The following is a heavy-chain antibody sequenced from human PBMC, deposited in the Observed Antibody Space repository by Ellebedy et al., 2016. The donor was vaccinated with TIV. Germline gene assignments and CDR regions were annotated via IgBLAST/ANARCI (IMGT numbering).Heavy chain of an antibody. J-gene: IGHJ4*02. Sequence: GESLKISCAASGFTFSDYGLYWVRQAPGKGLEWVAVIWYDGTNKNYADFAEGRFIISRDNSKNTVYLQMNNLRGEDTATYYCARKYSSGWWADHWGQGTLVTVSS. CDR3: ARKYSSGWWADH. CDR2: IWYDGTNK. V-gene: IGHV3-33*07. CDR1: GFTFSDYG. D-gene: IGHD6-19*01.